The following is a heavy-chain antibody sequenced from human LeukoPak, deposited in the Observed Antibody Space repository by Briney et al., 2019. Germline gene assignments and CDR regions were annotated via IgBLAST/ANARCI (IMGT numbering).Heavy chain of an antibody. Sequence: SVKVSCKASGYTFTGYYMHWVRQAPGQALEWVGWINPNSGGTNYAQKFQGRVTMTRDTSISTAYMELSRLRSDDTAVYYCARGGDYDFWSGYSTFDYWGQGTLVTVSS. CDR2: INPNSGGT. D-gene: IGHD3-3*01. V-gene: IGHV1-2*02. CDR3: ARGGDYDFWSGYSTFDY. J-gene: IGHJ4*02. CDR1: GYTFTGYY.